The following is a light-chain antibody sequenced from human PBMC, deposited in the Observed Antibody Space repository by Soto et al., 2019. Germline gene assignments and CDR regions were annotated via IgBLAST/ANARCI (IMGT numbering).Light chain of an antibody. CDR2: VVS. CDR1: SSDVGGFNY. V-gene: IGLV2-14*01. J-gene: IGLJ1*01. Sequence: QSALTQPASVSGSPGQSITISCTGASSDVGGFNYVSWYQQHPDKAPKLIIYVVSNRHSWVSNRFSVSKSGNTAYLIISGLQADDEDYYFCSSYTSSDTPYVFGTGSKVTVL. CDR3: SSYTSSDTPYV.